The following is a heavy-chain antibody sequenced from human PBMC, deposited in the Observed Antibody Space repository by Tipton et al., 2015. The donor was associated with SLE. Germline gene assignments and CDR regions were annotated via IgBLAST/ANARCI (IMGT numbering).Heavy chain of an antibody. J-gene: IGHJ5*02. CDR1: GGSISCHY. CDR2: IYNSGCT. D-gene: IGHD3-10*01. CDR3: ARVLGLTVVHGNWFVT. Sequence: TLSLTCTVSGGSISCHYLTWIRQPPGKGLERIGYIYNSGCTNYNPSLTSRVTLSVDRSEKQFSLKLSSVTAAETAASYCARVLGLTVVHGNWFVTGGQG. V-gene: IGHV4-59*11.